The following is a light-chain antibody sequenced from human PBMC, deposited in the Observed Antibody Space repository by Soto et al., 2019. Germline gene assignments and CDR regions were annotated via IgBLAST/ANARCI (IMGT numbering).Light chain of an antibody. CDR3: HQYYSTHLT. Sequence: DIVMTQSPDSLAVSLGERATINCKSSQRVLYSSNNKNYLAWYQQKPGQPPKLLIYWASTRESGVPDRFSGSGSGTDFTLTISSLQAEDVAVYYCHQYYSTHLTFGPGTKMDIK. CDR2: WAS. CDR1: QRVLYSSNNKNY. V-gene: IGKV4-1*01. J-gene: IGKJ3*01.